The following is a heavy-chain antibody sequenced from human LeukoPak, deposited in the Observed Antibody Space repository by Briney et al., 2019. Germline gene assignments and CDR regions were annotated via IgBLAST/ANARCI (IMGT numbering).Heavy chain of an antibody. CDR1: GYSFTNYG. D-gene: IGHD3-3*01. CDR2: ISAYNGNT. Sequence: GASVKVSCKASGYSFTNYGISWVRQAPGQGLEWMGWISAYNGNTNYAQKLQGRVTMTTDTSTSTAYMELRGLRSDDTAVYYCAKDQAGRDFWSGYSPFDYWGQGTLVTVSS. J-gene: IGHJ4*02. CDR3: AKDQAGRDFWSGYSPFDY. V-gene: IGHV1-18*01.